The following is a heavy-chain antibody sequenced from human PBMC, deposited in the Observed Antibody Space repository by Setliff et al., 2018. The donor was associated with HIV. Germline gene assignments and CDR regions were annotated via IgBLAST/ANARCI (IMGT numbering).Heavy chain of an antibody. CDR3: ASGKGVRGVIIRGGLDV. CDR2: MNPNSGAT. D-gene: IGHD3-10*01. CDR1: GYNFTSHD. Sequence: WASVKVSCKASGYNFTSHDINWVRRATGQGLEWMGWMNPNSGATGYAQKFKDRFIMTRDTSISTAYMELSSLTSEDTAVYYCASGKGVRGVIIRGGLDVWGKGTTVTVSS. J-gene: IGHJ6*04. V-gene: IGHV1-8*01.